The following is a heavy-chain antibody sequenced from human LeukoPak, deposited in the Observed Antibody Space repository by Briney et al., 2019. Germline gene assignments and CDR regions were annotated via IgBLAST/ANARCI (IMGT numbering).Heavy chain of an antibody. CDR2: INPNSGDT. CDR3: ARGGLRVMVYRLYYMDG. Sequence: ASVKVSCKASGYSFTGYYMNWVRQAPGQGLGWMGWINPNSGDTKYAQKFQGRVTMTRDTSTSTAYMELTRLRSDDTAVYYCARGGLRVMVYRLYYMDGWGKGTTVTVSS. J-gene: IGHJ6*03. CDR1: GYSFTGYY. D-gene: IGHD2-8*01. V-gene: IGHV1-2*02.